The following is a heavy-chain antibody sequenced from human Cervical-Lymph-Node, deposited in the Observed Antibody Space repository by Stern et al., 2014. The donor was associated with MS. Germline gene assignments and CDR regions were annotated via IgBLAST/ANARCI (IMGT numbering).Heavy chain of an antibody. J-gene: IGHJ6*02. CDR2: ISDSNGNN. CDR3: ARCDSSTRVYYYDGMDV. Sequence: QVQLVQSGAEVMKPAASVTVSCTASGYTFTSYGLSWVRQAPGPGLEWMGWISDSNGNNNSAQQLQGRVTITTDPSPNTHYIQLRSLRSDDTAVYYCARCDSSTRVYYYDGMDVWGQGTTVTVSS. CDR1: GYTFTSYG. V-gene: IGHV1-18*01. D-gene: IGHD6-13*01.